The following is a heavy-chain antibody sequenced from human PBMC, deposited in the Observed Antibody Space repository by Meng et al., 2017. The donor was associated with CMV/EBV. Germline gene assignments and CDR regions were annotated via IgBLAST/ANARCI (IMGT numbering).Heavy chain of an antibody. J-gene: IGHJ5*02. Sequence: GGSLRLSCKGSGYSFTSYWIGWVRQMPGKGLEWMGIIYSGDSDTRYSPSFQGQVTISADKSISTAYLQWSSLKASDTAMYYCAARRTGTSSGWFDPWGQGTLVTVSS. CDR3: AARRTGTSSGWFDP. CDR2: IYSGDSDT. V-gene: IGHV5-51*01. D-gene: IGHD1-7*01. CDR1: GYSFTSYW.